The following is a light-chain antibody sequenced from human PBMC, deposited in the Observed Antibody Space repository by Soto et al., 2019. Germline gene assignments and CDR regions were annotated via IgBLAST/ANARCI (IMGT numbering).Light chain of an antibody. V-gene: IGKV3-15*01. CDR2: GAS. CDR3: QEYNTWPWT. Sequence: ETLMTHSPATLSVSPGERATLSFSASQSVNNNLALYQQKLGQAPRVLIYGASTRATGIPARFTGSGSGTEFILTITSLQSEDSAVYYCQEYNTWPWTFGQGTKVDI. J-gene: IGKJ1*01. CDR1: QSVNNN.